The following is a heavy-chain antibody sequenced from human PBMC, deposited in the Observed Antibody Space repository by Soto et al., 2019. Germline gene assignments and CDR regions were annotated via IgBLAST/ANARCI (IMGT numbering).Heavy chain of an antibody. CDR2: VSYNGRKE. CDR3: ATDSLMGEVPAALNFDY. J-gene: IGHJ4*02. V-gene: IGHV3-30*03. Sequence: QVQLVESGGGVVQPGRSVRLSCVASGFNFSNYGMHWVRQAPGKGLEWLAIVSYNGRKEYYADSVKGRFSISRDNSKNTLYIQMNTMRDDDKAVYYCATDSLMGEVPAALNFDYWGRGTLVTVSS. D-gene: IGHD2-2*01. CDR1: GFNFSNYG.